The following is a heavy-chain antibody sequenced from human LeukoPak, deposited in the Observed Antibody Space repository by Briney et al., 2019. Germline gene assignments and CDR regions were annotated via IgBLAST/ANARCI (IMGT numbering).Heavy chain of an antibody. D-gene: IGHD4-17*01. CDR1: GGSFSGYY. Sequence: SETLSLTCAVYGGSFSGYYWSWIRQPPGKGLERIGEINHSGSTNYNPSLKSRVTISVDTSKNQFSLKLSSVTAADTAVYYCARATTVTPGAFDIWGQGTMVTVSS. V-gene: IGHV4-34*01. CDR2: INHSGST. CDR3: ARATTVTPGAFDI. J-gene: IGHJ3*02.